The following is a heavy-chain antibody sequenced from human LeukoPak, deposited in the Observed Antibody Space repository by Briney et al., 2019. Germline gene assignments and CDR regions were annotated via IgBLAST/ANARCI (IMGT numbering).Heavy chain of an antibody. V-gene: IGHV3-48*01. D-gene: IGHD6-13*01. CDR1: GFTFSSYS. Sequence: GGSLRLSCAASGFTFSSYSMNWVRQAPGKGLEWVSYISSSSSTIYYADSVKGRFTISRDNAKNSLYLQMNSLRAEDTAVYYCARGEIVHSSSWGDAFDIWGQGTMVTVSS. CDR2: ISSSSSTI. CDR3: ARGEIVHSSSWGDAFDI. J-gene: IGHJ3*02.